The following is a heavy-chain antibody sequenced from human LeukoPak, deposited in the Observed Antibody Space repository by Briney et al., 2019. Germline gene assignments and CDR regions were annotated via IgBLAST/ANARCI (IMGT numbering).Heavy chain of an antibody. CDR2: IYYTGSS. V-gene: IGHV4-59*12. D-gene: IGHD2-8*01. Sequence: GSLRLSCAASGFTFSSYSMNWVRQAPGKGLEWIGNIYYTGSSSYNSSLKSRVTISVDTSKNQFSLQLSSVTAADTAVYYCARENYCTNGVCWAFDPWGQGTLVTVSS. CDR1: GFTFSSYS. CDR3: ARENYCTNGVCWAFDP. J-gene: IGHJ5*02.